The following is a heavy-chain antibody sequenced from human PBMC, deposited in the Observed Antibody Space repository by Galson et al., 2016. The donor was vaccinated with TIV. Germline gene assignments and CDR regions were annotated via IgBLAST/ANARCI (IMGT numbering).Heavy chain of an antibody. CDR1: GGTFSSYA. J-gene: IGHJ3*02. D-gene: IGHD2-8*02. Sequence: SVKVSCKASGGTFSSYAISWVRQAPGQGLEWMGGIIPFFGTANFARKFQGRVTITADASTNTAYLELNSLKSEDTAVYYCASPHSTGRFSAQVAFDIWGQAKRVTVSS. CDR3: ASPHSTGRFSAQVAFDI. CDR2: IIPFFGTA. V-gene: IGHV1-69*13.